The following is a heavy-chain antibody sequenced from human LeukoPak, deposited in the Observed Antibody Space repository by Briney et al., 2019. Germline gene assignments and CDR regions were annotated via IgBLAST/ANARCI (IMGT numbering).Heavy chain of an antibody. D-gene: IGHD3-10*02. CDR1: GFTFSSYE. J-gene: IGHJ6*04. CDR3: AELGITMIGGV. Sequence: GGSLRLSCAASGFTFSSYERNWVRQAPGKGREWVSYISSSGSTIYYADSVKGRFTISRDNAKNSLYLQMNSLRAEDRAVYYCAELGITMIGGVWGKGTTVTISS. V-gene: IGHV3-48*03. CDR2: ISSSGSTI.